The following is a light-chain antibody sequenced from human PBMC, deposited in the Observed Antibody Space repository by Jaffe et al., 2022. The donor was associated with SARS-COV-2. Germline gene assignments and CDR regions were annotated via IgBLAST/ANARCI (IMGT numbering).Light chain of an antibody. CDR1: SGSVSSNSY. V-gene: IGLV8-61*01. CDR2: STN. CDR3: LLNIRSGAPV. J-gene: IGLJ2*01. Sequence: QAVVTQEPSLSVSPGGTITLTCGLSSGSVSSNSYPSWYQQTPGQAPRTLIYSTNTRSSGVPDRFSASVVGNKAALTIAGAQADDESDYYCLLNIRSGAPVFGGGTRLTVL.